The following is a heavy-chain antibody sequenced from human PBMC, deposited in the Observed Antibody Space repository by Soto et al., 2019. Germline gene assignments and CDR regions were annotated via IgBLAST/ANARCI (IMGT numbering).Heavy chain of an antibody. CDR2: LYSDGST. D-gene: IGHD2-15*01. Sequence: GGSLRLSCAASGFTVSKNYMSWVRQAPGKGLEWVSVLYSDGSTRYAGSVKGRFTISRDISKNTLYLQMNSLRAEDTAVYYCARDYLVVPHRLLAYCGQGTLVPGSS. J-gene: IGHJ1*01. V-gene: IGHV3-53*01. CDR3: ARDYLVVPHRLLAY. CDR1: GFTVSKNY.